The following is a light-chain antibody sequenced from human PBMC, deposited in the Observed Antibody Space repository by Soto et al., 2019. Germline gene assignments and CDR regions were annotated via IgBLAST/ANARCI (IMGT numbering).Light chain of an antibody. J-gene: IGKJ5*01. V-gene: IGKV3-20*01. CDR2: GAS. CDR3: QQDGTSPIT. Sequence: ENVLTQSPGTLSLSPGERATLSCRASQTVSSYLTWYQQRPGQAPRLLISGASRRATGIPDRFSGSGSGTDFTLTLSRLGPEDFALDFFQQDGTSPITFGQGTRLEIK. CDR1: QTVSSY.